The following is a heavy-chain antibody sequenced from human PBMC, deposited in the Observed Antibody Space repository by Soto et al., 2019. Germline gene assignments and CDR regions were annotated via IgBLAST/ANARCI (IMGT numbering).Heavy chain of an antibody. J-gene: IGHJ3*02. Sequence: QVQLQEAGPGLVKPSETLSLTCTVSGGSLSTYYWIWIRQPAGKGLEWIGRIYTSGSTNYNPSLKSRVTMSRDMTKNEFSLTLSSVTAADTAVYYCARIRRTVTSTPLGAFDIWGQGTMVTVSS. CDR2: IYTSGST. V-gene: IGHV4-4*07. CDR3: ARIRRTVTSTPLGAFDI. CDR1: GGSLSTYY. D-gene: IGHD4-17*01.